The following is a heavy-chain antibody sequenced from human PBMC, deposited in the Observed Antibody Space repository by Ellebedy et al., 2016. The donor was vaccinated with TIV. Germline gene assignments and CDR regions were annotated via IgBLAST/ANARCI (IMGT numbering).Heavy chain of an antibody. V-gene: IGHV3-7*01. Sequence: GGSLRLSCAASGFTFSGHWMSWVRQAPGKGLEWVANIKRDGTETYYVGSVSGRFTISRDNAKNSLYLEMNSLRVEDSGLYYCVRVPYNAAYFDYWGQGALVTVSS. CDR2: IKRDGTET. CDR3: VRVPYNAAYFDY. J-gene: IGHJ4*02. CDR1: GFTFSGHW. D-gene: IGHD1-14*01.